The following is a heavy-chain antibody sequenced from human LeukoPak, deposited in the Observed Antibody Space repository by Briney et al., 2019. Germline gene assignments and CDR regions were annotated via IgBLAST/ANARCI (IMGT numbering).Heavy chain of an antibody. J-gene: IGHJ3*02. D-gene: IGHD3-3*01. Sequence: PGGSLRLSCAASGFTFSSYAMSWVRQAPGKGLEWVSAISGSGGSTYYADSVKGRFTISRDNSKNTLYLQMNSLRAEDTAVYYCAKGGAGLDHDFWSGYSYAFDIWGQGTMVTVSS. CDR2: ISGSGGST. CDR3: AKGGAGLDHDFWSGYSYAFDI. CDR1: GFTFSSYA. V-gene: IGHV3-23*01.